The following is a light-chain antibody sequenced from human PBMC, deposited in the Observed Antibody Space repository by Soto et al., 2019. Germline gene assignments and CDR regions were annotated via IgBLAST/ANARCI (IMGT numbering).Light chain of an antibody. CDR1: QGIGTW. Sequence: DIQRTQSPSTLSASVGDRVTITCRASQGIGTWLAWYQHRPGKAPSLLIYDASTLRSGVPSRFSGSGSGTEFTLTSSSLQADDFATYYCHQSDTYPLTCGQGTRLDIK. CDR2: DAS. J-gene: IGKJ5*01. V-gene: IGKV1-5*01. CDR3: HQSDTYPLT.